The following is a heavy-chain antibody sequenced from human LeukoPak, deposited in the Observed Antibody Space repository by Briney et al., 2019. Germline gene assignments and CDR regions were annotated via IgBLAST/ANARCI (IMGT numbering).Heavy chain of an antibody. D-gene: IGHD4-17*01. J-gene: IGHJ4*02. V-gene: IGHV3-48*03. CDR2: ISSSGSTI. Sequence: GGSLRLSCAASGFTFSSYEMNWVRQAPGKGLEWVSYISSSGSTIYYADSVKGRFTISRDNAKNSLYLQMNSLRAEDTAVYYCARDLDYGDYVGYWGQGTLVTVSS. CDR3: ARDLDYGDYVGY. CDR1: GFTFSSYE.